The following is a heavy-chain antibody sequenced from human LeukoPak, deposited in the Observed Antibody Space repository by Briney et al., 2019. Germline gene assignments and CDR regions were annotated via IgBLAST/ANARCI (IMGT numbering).Heavy chain of an antibody. D-gene: IGHD6-19*01. CDR3: VIDQGYNSPWRGHYLDS. CDR1: GYAFTNFG. CDR2: ICVHNGNTNT. V-gene: IGHV1-18*01. J-gene: IGHJ4*02. Sequence: GASVKVSCKASGYAFTNFGISWERQAPGQGLEWMGWICVHNGNTNTNYAQNFQGRVTMTIDTSTTTAYLQVRSLRSDDTGVYLCVIDQGYNSPWRGHYLDSWGQGTRVSVSS.